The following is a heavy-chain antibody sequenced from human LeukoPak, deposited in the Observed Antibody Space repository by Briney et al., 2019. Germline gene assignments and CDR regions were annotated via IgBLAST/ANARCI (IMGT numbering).Heavy chain of an antibody. J-gene: IGHJ4*02. CDR1: GDTFTDYY. CDR2: INPANGAT. CDR3: ARGRTPSTLGPQWLRGGYYFDY. V-gene: IGHV1-2*02. Sequence: GASVKVSCKASGDTFTDYYIHWVRQAPGQGLEWVCGINPANGATHFAQKFRGRVTVTRDTAISTGYVELSGLTSDDTAVYYCARGRTPSTLGPQWLRGGYYFDYWGQGTLVTVSS. D-gene: IGHD6-19*01.